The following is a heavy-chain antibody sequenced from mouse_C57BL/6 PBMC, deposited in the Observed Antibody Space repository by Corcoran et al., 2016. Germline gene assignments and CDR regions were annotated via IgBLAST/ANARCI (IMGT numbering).Heavy chain of an antibody. CDR3: ASGGTVVATNWYFDV. D-gene: IGHD1-1*01. V-gene: IGHV1-81*01. CDR2: IYPRSGNT. J-gene: IGHJ1*03. CDR1: GYTFTSYG. Sequence: QVQLQQSGAELARPGASVKLSCKASGYTFTSYGISWVKQRTGQGLEWIGEIYPRSGNTYYNEKFKGKATLTADKSSSTAYMELRSLTSEDSAVYFCASGGTVVATNWYFDVWGTGTTVTVSS.